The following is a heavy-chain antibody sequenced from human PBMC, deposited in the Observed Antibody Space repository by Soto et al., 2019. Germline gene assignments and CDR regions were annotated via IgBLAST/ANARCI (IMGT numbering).Heavy chain of an antibody. Sequence: SETLSLTCTVSGGSISGGVGGLYYWSWIRQPPGKGLEWIGYIYDSGSTYYNPSLKSRVTISVDTSKNQFSLRLSSVTAADTAVYYCAREVFPLTTDWYFDLWGRGTLVTVSS. CDR1: GGSISGGVGGLYY. J-gene: IGHJ2*01. CDR2: IYDSGST. CDR3: AREVFPLTTDWYFDL. V-gene: IGHV4-30-4*01. D-gene: IGHD4-17*01.